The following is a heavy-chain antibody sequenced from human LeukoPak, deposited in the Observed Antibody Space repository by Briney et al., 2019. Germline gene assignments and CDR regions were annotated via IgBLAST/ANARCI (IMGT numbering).Heavy chain of an antibody. D-gene: IGHD1-26*01. Sequence: GGSLRLSCSASEFCFSSYAMHWVRQGPGKGLEHVSTISSNGASTYYADSAKGRFTISRDNSKNTLYLQMNSLRAEDTAVYYCAKGESGSHYQVIDYWGQGTLVTVSS. J-gene: IGHJ4*02. CDR3: AKGESGSHYQVIDY. CDR1: EFCFSSYA. CDR2: ISSNGAST. V-gene: IGHV3-64*04.